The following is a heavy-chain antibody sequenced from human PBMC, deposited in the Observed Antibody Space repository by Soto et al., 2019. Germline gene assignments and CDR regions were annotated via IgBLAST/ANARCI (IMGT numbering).Heavy chain of an antibody. CDR1: GFTFSSYA. CDR3: AKRYCSGGSCTPNWFDP. J-gene: IGHJ5*02. D-gene: IGHD2-15*01. V-gene: IGHV3-23*01. CDR2: ISGSGGST. Sequence: EVQLLESGGGLVQPGGSLRLSCAASGFTFSSYAMSWVRQAPGKGLEWVSAISGSGGSTYYADSVKGRFTISRDNSKNTLYLPMNSLRAEDTAVYYCAKRYCSGGSCTPNWFDPWGQGTLVTVSS.